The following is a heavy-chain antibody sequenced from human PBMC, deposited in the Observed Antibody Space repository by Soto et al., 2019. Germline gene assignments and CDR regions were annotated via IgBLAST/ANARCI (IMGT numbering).Heavy chain of an antibody. CDR2: INHSGRV. D-gene: IGHD3-22*01. J-gene: IGHJ5*01. CDR1: GGSFSGHS. CDR3: STRAYDTNGYYRFDP. V-gene: IGHV4-34*01. Sequence: SETLSLTCAVYGGSFSGHSLTWIRQSPGKGLEWIGDINHSGRVNYSPSLKSRVTISLDTSKNQFSLTLSAVTAADTAMYYCSTRAYDTNGYYRFDPRGQGTLVTVSS.